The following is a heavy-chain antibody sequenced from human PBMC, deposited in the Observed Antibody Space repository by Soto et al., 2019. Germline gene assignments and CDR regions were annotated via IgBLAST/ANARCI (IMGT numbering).Heavy chain of an antibody. V-gene: IGHV3-23*01. Sequence: GGSLRLSCAASGFTFNNYAMNWVRQAPGRGLEWVSIISPNGDSSYYADSVKGRFTISRDNSQNTVFLQMNSLRAEDTAIYFCAKVRLTDYLRYAPHLWGQGTLVTV. J-gene: IGHJ3*01. CDR3: AKVRLTDYLRYAPHL. CDR2: ISPNGDSS. CDR1: GFTFNNYA. D-gene: IGHD2-8*01.